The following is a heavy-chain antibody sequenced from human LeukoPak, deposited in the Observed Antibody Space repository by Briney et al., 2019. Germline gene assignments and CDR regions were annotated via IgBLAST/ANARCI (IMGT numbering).Heavy chain of an antibody. Sequence: PGRSLRLSCAASGFTFDDYAMHWVRHAPGKGLEWVSGISWNSGSIGYADSVKGRFTISRDNAKNSLYLQMNSLRAEDTALYYCAKDIGRGFGELEFDYWGQGTLVTVSS. J-gene: IGHJ4*02. CDR2: ISWNSGSI. V-gene: IGHV3-9*01. CDR1: GFTFDDYA. D-gene: IGHD3-10*01. CDR3: AKDIGRGFGELEFDY.